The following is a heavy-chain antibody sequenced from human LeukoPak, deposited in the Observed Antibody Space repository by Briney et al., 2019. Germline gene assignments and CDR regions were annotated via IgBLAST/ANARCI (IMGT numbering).Heavy chain of an antibody. CDR3: ARDSYRFTSFDY. D-gene: IGHD1-14*01. CDR1: GYTFTGYY. Sequence: ASVKVSCKASGYTFTGYYMHWVRQAPGQGLEWMGRINPNSGGTNYAQKFQGRVTMTRDTSTSTVYMEQSSLRSEDTAVYYCARDSYRFTSFDYWGQGTLVTVSS. CDR2: INPNSGGT. J-gene: IGHJ4*02. V-gene: IGHV1-2*06.